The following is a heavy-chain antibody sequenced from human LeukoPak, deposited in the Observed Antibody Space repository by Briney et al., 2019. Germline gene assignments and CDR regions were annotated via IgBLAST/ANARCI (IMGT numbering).Heavy chain of an antibody. D-gene: IGHD1-20*01. CDR3: ARAWYNWNLRAFDI. CDR2: ISSSGSTI. V-gene: IGHV3-11*01. Sequence: GGSLRLSCAASGFTFSDYYMSWIRQAPGKGLEWVSYISSSGSTIYYADSVKGRFTISRDNAKNSLYLQMNSLRAEDTAVYYCARAWYNWNLRAFDIWGQGTMVTASS. J-gene: IGHJ3*02. CDR1: GFTFSDYY.